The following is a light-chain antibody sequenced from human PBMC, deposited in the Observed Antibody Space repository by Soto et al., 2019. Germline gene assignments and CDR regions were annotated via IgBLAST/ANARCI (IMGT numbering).Light chain of an antibody. V-gene: IGLV3-1*01. J-gene: IGLJ1*01. CDR2: QDS. Sequence: SYELTQPPSVSVSPGQTASITCSGDKLGDKYACWYQQKQGQSPVLVIYQDSKRPSGIPERFSGSNSGNTATLTISGTQAMDEADYYCQAWDSSIYVFGTGTKLTVL. CDR3: QAWDSSIYV. CDR1: KLGDKY.